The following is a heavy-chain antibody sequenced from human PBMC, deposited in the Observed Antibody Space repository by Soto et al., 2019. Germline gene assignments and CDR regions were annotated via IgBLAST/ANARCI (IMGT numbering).Heavy chain of an antibody. V-gene: IGHV3-53*01. Sequence: EVQLVESGGGLIQPGGSLSLSCAASGFTVSSNYMSWVRQAPGKGLEWVSVIYSGGSTYYADSVKGRFTISRDNSKNTLYLQMNSLRAEDTAVYYCARDPHYGGNWFDYWGQGTLVTVSS. D-gene: IGHD4-17*01. CDR3: ARDPHYGGNWFDY. J-gene: IGHJ4*02. CDR1: GFTVSSNY. CDR2: IYSGGST.